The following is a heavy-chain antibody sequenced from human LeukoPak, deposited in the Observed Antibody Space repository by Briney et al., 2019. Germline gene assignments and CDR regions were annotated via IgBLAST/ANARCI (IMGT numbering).Heavy chain of an antibody. J-gene: IGHJ4*02. CDR3: AREVVQSPVGYGSLDY. D-gene: IGHD5-18*01. CDR2: IYYSGST. V-gene: IGHV4-59*01. CDR1: DGSISSYY. Sequence: SETLSLTCTVSDGSISSYYWSWIRQPPGKGLEWIGYIYYSGSTNYNPSLKSRVTISVDTSKNQFSLKLSSVTAADTAVYYCAREVVQSPVGYGSLDYWGQGTLVTVSS.